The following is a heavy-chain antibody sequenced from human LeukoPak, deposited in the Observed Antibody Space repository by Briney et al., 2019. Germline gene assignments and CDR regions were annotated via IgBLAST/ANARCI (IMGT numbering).Heavy chain of an antibody. CDR3: GRWGNYGPAFDI. Sequence: PGGSLRLSCAASGFTFSSYYMSWVRQAPGKGLEWVANIKKDGSEKYYVDSVKGRFTISRDNAKNSLYLQMNSLRAEDTAVYYCGRWGNYGPAFDIWGQGTMVTVSS. CDR2: IKKDGSEK. D-gene: IGHD3-16*01. V-gene: IGHV3-7*01. CDR1: GFTFSSYY. J-gene: IGHJ3*02.